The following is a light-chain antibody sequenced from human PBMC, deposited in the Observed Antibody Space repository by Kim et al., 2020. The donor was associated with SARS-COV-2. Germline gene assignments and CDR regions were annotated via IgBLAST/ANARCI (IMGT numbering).Light chain of an antibody. CDR1: SSNIGSNT. J-gene: IGLJ3*02. CDR3: AAWDDSLNGWV. CDR2: SNK. V-gene: IGLV1-44*01. Sequence: GQRVTISCSVSSSNIGSNTVNWYQKLRGTAPKLLIYSNKQRPSGVPDRFSGSKSGTSASLAISGLQSEDEADYYCAAWDDSLNGWVFGGGTKLTVL.